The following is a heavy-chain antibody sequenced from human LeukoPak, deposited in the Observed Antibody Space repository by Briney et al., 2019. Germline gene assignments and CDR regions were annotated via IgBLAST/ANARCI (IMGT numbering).Heavy chain of an antibody. CDR2: TYPGDSDT. V-gene: IGHV5-51*01. D-gene: IGHD5-24*01. CDR3: ARRGEGYNYVVTY. J-gene: IGHJ4*02. CDR1: GYSFTSYW. Sequence: GESLKISCKGSGYSFTSYWIGWVRQMPGKGLEWMGITYPGDSDTTYSPSFQGQVTISADKSISTAYLQWGSLKASDTAMYYCARRGEGYNYVVTYWGQGTLVTVSS.